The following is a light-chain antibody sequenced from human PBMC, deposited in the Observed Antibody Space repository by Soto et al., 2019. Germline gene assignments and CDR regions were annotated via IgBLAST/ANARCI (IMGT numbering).Light chain of an antibody. CDR3: LQVNGYPPFT. CDR2: AAS. J-gene: IGKJ3*01. V-gene: IGKV1-9*01. CDR1: QGISNY. Sequence: DIQLTQSPSFLSASVGDRVTITCRASQGISNYLAWYQQKPGKAPKLLIYAASTLQSGVPSRFSGSESGTEFTLTIRSLQPEDCATYYCLQVNGYPPFTVGRGTKVDIK.